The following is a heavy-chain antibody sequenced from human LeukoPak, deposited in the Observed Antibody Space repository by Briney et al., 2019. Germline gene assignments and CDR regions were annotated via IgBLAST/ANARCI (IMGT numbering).Heavy chain of an antibody. Sequence: SETLSLTCTVSGGSISSGSYYWSWIRQPAGKGLEWIGRIYTSGSTNYNPSLKSRVTISVDTSKNQFSLKLSPVTAADTAVYYCARHSWYYDSSGLDYWGQGTLVTVSS. CDR2: IYTSGST. CDR1: GGSISSGSYY. CDR3: ARHSWYYDSSGLDY. D-gene: IGHD3-22*01. J-gene: IGHJ4*02. V-gene: IGHV4-61*02.